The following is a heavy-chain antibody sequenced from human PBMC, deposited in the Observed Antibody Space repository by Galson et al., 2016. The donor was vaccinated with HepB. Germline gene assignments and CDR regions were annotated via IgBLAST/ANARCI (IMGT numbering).Heavy chain of an antibody. CDR1: GFTFSSYA. Sequence: SLRLSCAASGFTFSSYAMRWVRQAPGKGLEWVSAISGSGGSTYYADSVKGRFTISRDNSKNTLYLQMNSLRAEDTAVCYCAKDLGFLEWLFFDSYYYYGMDVWGQGTTVTVSS. D-gene: IGHD3-3*01. J-gene: IGHJ6*02. CDR2: ISGSGGST. V-gene: IGHV3-23*01. CDR3: AKDLGFLEWLFFDSYYYYGMDV.